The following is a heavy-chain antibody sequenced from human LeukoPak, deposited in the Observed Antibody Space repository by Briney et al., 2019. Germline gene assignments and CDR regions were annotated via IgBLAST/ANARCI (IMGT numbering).Heavy chain of an antibody. J-gene: IGHJ4*02. CDR2: IIPIFGTA. V-gene: IGHV1-69*01. CDR1: GGTFSSYA. Sequence: SVKVSCKASGGTFSSYAISWVRQAPGQGLEWMGGIIPIFGTANYAQKFQGRVTITADESTSTAYMELSSLRSEDAAVYYCARGILRFLEWLFPGDYYFDYWGQGTLVTVSS. CDR3: ARGILRFLEWLFPGDYYFDY. D-gene: IGHD3-3*01.